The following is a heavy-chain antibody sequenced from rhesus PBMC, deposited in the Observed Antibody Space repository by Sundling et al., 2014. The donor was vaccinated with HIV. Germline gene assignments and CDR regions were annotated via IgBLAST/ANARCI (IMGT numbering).Heavy chain of an antibody. J-gene: IGHJ6*01. CDR3: VRGPEATGWYGLDF. D-gene: IGHD6-31*01. V-gene: IGHV3S42*01. CDR2: INSAGNSV. Sequence: EVQLVETGGGLVQPGGSLKVSCVASGFTFSYYGMSWVRQTPGKGLEWVSGINSAGNSVYYSDSVKGRFSISRDNSKNTLSLQMRSLRAEDTAVYYCVRGPEATGWYGLDFWGQGVIATVSS. CDR1: GFTFSYYG.